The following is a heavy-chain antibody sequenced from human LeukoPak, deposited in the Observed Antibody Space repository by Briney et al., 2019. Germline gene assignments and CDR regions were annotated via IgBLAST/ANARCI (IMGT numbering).Heavy chain of an antibody. J-gene: IGHJ5*02. V-gene: IGHV1-8*03. CDR2: MNPNSGNT. CDR3: ARVQGITMIDEQRWNWFDP. Sequence: ASVKVSCKASGYTFTSYDINWVRQATEQGLEWMGWMNPNSGNTDYAQKFQGRVTITRNTSISTAYMELSSLRSEDTAVYYCARVQGITMIDEQRWNWFDPWGQGTLVTVSS. D-gene: IGHD3-22*01. CDR1: GYTFTSYD.